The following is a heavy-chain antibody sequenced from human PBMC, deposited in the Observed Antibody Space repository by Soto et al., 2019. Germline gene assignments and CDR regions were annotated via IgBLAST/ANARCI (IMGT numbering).Heavy chain of an antibody. CDR1: GYSLATYW. V-gene: IGHV5-10-1*01. D-gene: IGHD2-15*01. Sequence: PGESLKISCKSSGYSLATYWITWVRQMPGKGLGWMGRIDPSDSYNNYSPSFQGRVTIPADKSLNTAYLQWSSLEASDTAMYYCARLGDCSGGSCFSRYYYHGMDVWGQGTTVTVSS. CDR2: IDPSDSYN. CDR3: ARLGDCSGGSCFSRYYYHGMDV. J-gene: IGHJ6*02.